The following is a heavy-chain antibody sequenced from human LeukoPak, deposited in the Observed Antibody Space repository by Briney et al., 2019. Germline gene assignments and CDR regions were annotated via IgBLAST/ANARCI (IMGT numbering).Heavy chain of an antibody. D-gene: IGHD3-3*01. CDR1: GFTFSSYW. J-gene: IGHJ4*02. CDR3: AGDGPGHITIFGVVNY. V-gene: IGHV3-74*01. CDR2: INSDGSST. Sequence: GGSLRLSCAASGFTFSSYWMHWVRQAPGKGLVWVSGINSDGSSTSYADSVKGRFTISRDNAKNTLYLQMNSLRAEDTAVYYCAGDGPGHITIFGVVNYWGQGTLVTVSS.